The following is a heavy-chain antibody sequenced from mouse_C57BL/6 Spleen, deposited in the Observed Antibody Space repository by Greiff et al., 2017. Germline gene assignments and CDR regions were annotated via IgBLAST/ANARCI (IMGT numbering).Heavy chain of an antibody. D-gene: IGHD1-1*01. CDR1: GFTFSSYG. CDR3: ARPLRYAMDC. V-gene: IGHV5-6*01. J-gene: IGHJ4*01. CDR2: ISSGGSYT. Sequence: EVQLVESGGDLVKPGGSLKLSCAASGFTFSSYGMSWVRQTPDKRLEWVATISSGGSYTYYPDSVKGRFTISRDNAKNTLYLQMSSLKSEDTAMYYCARPLRYAMDCWGQGTSVTVSS.